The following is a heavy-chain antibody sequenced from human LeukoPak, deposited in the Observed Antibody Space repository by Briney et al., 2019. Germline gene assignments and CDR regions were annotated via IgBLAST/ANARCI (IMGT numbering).Heavy chain of an antibody. CDR1: GYTFTSYG. CDR2: ISAYNGNT. J-gene: IGHJ4*02. D-gene: IGHD6-19*01. CDR3: ASTPYSSGWYYFDY. Sequence: ASVKVSFKASGYTFTSYGISWVRQAPGQGLEWMGWISAYNGNTNYAQKLQGRVTMTTDTSTSTAYMELRNLRSDDTAVYYCASTPYSSGWYYFDYWGQGTLVTVSS. V-gene: IGHV1-18*01.